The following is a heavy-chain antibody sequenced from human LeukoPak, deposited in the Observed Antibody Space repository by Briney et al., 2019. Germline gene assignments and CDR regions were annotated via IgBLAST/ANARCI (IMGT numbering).Heavy chain of an antibody. V-gene: IGHV3-23*01. CDR2: ISGSGTST. D-gene: IGHD1-26*01. J-gene: IGHJ4*02. Sequence: GGSLRLSCLTSGFTLSTNAMSWVRQAPGKGLEWISGISGSGTSTYYADSVKGRFTISRDDSRNTLYLQMNSLRGDDTAVYYCAKDVGKWESLHFFDYWGQGTLVTVSS. CDR3: AKDVGKWESLHFFDY. CDR1: GFTLSTNA.